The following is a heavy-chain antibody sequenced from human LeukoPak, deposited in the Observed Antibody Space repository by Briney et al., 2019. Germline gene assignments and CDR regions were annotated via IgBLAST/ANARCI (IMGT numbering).Heavy chain of an antibody. CDR2: ISGSSSYI. D-gene: IGHD2-15*01. Sequence: TPGGSLRLSCAASGFTFSSYSMNWVRQAPGKGLEWVSSISGSSSYIYYADSVKGRFTISRDNAKNSLYLQMNSLRGEDTALYYCARDLAPYCSGGRCSTFDYWGQGTLVTVSS. V-gene: IGHV3-21*01. CDR3: ARDLAPYCSGGRCSTFDY. J-gene: IGHJ4*02. CDR1: GFTFSSYS.